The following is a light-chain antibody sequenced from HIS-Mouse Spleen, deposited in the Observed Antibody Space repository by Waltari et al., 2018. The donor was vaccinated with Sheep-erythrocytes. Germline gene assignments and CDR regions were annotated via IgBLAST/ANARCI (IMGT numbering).Light chain of an antibody. CDR2: EGS. Sequence: QSALTQPASVSGSPGQSITISCTGTSRDGGSYNLFSWYQRHPGKAPNLMIYEGSKRPSGVSNRFSVSKSGNTASLTISGLQAEDEADYYCCSYAGSSTYVVFGGGTKLTVL. CDR1: SRDGGSYNL. CDR3: CSYAGSSTYVV. V-gene: IGLV2-23*01. J-gene: IGLJ2*01.